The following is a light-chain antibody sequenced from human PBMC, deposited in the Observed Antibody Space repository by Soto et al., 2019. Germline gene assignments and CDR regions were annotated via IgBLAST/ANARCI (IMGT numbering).Light chain of an antibody. Sequence: DIQMTQSPSSLSASVGDRVTITCRAXXTISSYLNWYQQKPGKAPKLLIHAASSLQSGVPSRFSGSGYGTDFTLTISSLQPEDFATYYCQQSYSTPRTFGQGTKVEIK. CDR2: AAS. CDR1: XTISSY. V-gene: IGKV1-39*01. CDR3: QQSYSTPRT. J-gene: IGKJ1*01.